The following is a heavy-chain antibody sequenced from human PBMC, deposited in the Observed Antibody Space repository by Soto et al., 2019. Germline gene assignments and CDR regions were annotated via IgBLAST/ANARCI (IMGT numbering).Heavy chain of an antibody. D-gene: IGHD6-19*01. J-gene: IGHJ4*02. CDR1: GGSISSSSYY. V-gene: IGHV4-39*01. CDR2: IYYSGST. Sequence: SETLSLTCTVSGGSISSSSYYWGWIRQPPGKGLEWIGSIYYSGSTYYNPSLKSRVTISVDTSKNQFSLKLSSVTAADTAVYYCARQEGEAGNDYWGQGTLVTVSS. CDR3: ARQEGEAGNDY.